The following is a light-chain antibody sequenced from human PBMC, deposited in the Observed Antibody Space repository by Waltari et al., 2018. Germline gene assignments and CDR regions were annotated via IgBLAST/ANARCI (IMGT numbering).Light chain of an antibody. J-gene: IGLJ2*01. Sequence: SYVPTQPPSVSVDPGKTARLTCGGDDIASTSVNWYQQKPGQAPVLVMFYDNDRPSEIPARFSGSNSGNTATLTITWVEAGDEADYHCQVWDDVTNSGVFGGGTKLTVL. CDR2: YDN. CDR1: DIASTS. V-gene: IGLV3-21*04. CDR3: QVWDDVTNSGV.